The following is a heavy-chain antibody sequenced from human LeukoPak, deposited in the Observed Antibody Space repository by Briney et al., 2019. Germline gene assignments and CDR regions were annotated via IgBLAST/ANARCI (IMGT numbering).Heavy chain of an antibody. Sequence: ASVKVPCKASGGTFSSYAISWVRQAPGQGLEWMGWISTYNGNTNYAQKLQGRVTMTTDTSTSTPYMELRSLRSDDTAVYYCARTGTSAHHIVVVTAEYYFDYWGQGTLVTVSS. CDR3: ARTGTSAHHIVVVTAEYYFDY. V-gene: IGHV1-18*01. D-gene: IGHD2-21*02. J-gene: IGHJ4*02. CDR1: GGTFSSYA. CDR2: ISTYNGNT.